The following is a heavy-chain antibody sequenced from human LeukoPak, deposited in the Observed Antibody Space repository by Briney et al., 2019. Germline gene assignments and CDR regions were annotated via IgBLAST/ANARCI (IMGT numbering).Heavy chain of an antibody. D-gene: IGHD3-3*01. J-gene: IGHJ6*03. CDR3: AREEDDTISTGYMDV. CDR1: GFTFSSYG. Sequence: GRSLRLSCAASGFTFSSYGMHWVRQAPGKGLEWVAVISYDGSNKYYADSVKGRFTISRDNSKNTLYLQMNSLRAEDTAVYYCAREEDDTISTGYMDVWGKGTTVIVSS. V-gene: IGHV3-30*03. CDR2: ISYDGSNK.